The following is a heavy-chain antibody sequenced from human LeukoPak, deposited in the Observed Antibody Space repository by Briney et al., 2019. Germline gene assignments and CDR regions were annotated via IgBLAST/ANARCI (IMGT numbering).Heavy chain of an antibody. CDR2: IYYSGST. CDR3: AREDPRITMIVEHAFDI. V-gene: IGHV4-59*01. CDR1: GGSISSYY. J-gene: IGHJ3*02. Sequence: SETLSLTCTVSGGSISSYYWSWIRQPLGKGLEWIGYIYYSGSTNYNPSLKSRVTISVDTSKNQFSLKLSSVTAADTAVYYCAREDPRITMIVEHAFDIWGQGTMVTVSS. D-gene: IGHD3-22*01.